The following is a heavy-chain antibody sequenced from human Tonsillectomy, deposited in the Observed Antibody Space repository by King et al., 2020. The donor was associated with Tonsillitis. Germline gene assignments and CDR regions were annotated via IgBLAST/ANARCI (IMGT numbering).Heavy chain of an antibody. Sequence: VQLVESGGGLEQPGGSLRLSCAVSGFTFSNFEMNWVRQAPGKGLEWVSYISSSGSTIYYADSVKGRFTISRDNAENSLFLQMNGLRAEDTAVYYCARVSPHYSSAAIDYWGQGTLVTVSS. CDR3: ARVSPHYSSAAIDY. CDR2: ISSSGSTI. J-gene: IGHJ4*02. D-gene: IGHD6-19*01. CDR1: GFTFSNFE. V-gene: IGHV3-48*03.